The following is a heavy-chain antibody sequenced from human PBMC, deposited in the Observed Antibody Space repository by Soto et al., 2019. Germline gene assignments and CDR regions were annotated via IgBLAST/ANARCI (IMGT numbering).Heavy chain of an antibody. CDR1: GGSFSGYY. J-gene: IGHJ3*02. CDR2: INHSGST. Sequence: SETLSLTCAVYGGSFSGYYWSWIRQPPGKGLEWIGEINHSGSTNYNPSLKSRVTISVDTSKNQFSLKLSSVTAADTAVYYRARGRAGWLSDAFDIWGQGIMVTVSS. D-gene: IGHD3-22*01. V-gene: IGHV4-34*01. CDR3: ARGRAGWLSDAFDI.